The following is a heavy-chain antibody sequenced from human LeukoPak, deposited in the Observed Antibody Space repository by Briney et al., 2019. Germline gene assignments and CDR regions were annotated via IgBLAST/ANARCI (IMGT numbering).Heavy chain of an antibody. V-gene: IGHV3-30*02. CDR3: AKDHLPGIVVADRDY. CDR2: IRYDGSNK. CDR1: GFSFSSYG. D-gene: IGHD6-19*01. Sequence: GGSLRLSCAASGFSFSSYGMYWVRQAPGKGLEWVAFIRYDGSNKYYADSVKGRFTISRDNSKNTLYLQINGLRAEDTAVYYCAKDHLPGIVVADRDYWGQGTLVTVSS. J-gene: IGHJ4*02.